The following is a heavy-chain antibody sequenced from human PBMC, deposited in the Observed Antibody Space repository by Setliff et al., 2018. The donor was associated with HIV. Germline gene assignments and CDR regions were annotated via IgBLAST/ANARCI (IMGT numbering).Heavy chain of an antibody. D-gene: IGHD1-1*01. CDR2: MSGSTGDT. CDR3: ANRLRGYNKWYYFDY. CDR1: GFTFNSYA. J-gene: IGHJ4*02. Sequence: VGSLRLSCAASGFTFNSYAMSWVRQAPGKGLEWVATMSGSTGDTYYADSVKGRFTISRDNSKNTLSLQMNSLGAEDTAVYYCANRLRGYNKWYYFDYWGQGTLVTV. V-gene: IGHV3-23*01.